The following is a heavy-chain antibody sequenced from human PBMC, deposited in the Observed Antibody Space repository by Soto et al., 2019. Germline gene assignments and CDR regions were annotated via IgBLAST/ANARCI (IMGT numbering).Heavy chain of an antibody. CDR3: AREITGTTWFDP. CDR2: IYYSGST. V-gene: IGHV4-30-4*01. CDR1: GGSISSGDYY. Sequence: PSETLSLTCTVSGGSISSGDYYWSWIRQPPGKGLEWIGYIYYSGSTYYNPSLKSRVTISVDTSKNQFSLKLSSVTAADTAVYYCAREITGTTWFDPWGQGTRVTVSS. J-gene: IGHJ5*02. D-gene: IGHD1-20*01.